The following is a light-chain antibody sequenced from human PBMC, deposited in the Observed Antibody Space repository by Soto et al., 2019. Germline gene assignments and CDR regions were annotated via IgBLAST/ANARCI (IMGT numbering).Light chain of an antibody. Sequence: EIVLTQSPGTLSLSPGERATLSCRASQSVSSSYLAWYQQKPGQAPRLLIYGASSRATGIPDRFSGSGSGTDFTLTISRLEPEDFAVYYGQQDGSSPPTFGGGTRVDIK. CDR2: GAS. J-gene: IGKJ4*01. CDR3: QQDGSSPPT. V-gene: IGKV3-20*01. CDR1: QSVSSSY.